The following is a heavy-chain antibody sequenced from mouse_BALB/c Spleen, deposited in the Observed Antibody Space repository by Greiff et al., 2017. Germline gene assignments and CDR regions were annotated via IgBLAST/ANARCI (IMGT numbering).Heavy chain of an antibody. CDR3: ARYYEWYFDV. CDR2: IYPGSGST. Sequence: QVQLQQPGAELVKPGTSVKLSCKASGYNFTSYWINWVKLRPGQGLEWIGDIYPGSGSTNYNEKFKSKATLTVDTSSSTAYMQLSSLASEDSALYYCARYYEWYFDVWGAGTTVTVSS. J-gene: IGHJ1*01. D-gene: IGHD1-1*01. V-gene: IGHV1-55*01. CDR1: GYNFTSYW.